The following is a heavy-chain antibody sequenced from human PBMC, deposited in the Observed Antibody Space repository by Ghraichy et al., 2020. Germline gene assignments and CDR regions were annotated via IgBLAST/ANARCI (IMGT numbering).Heavy chain of an antibody. D-gene: IGHD4-11*01. V-gene: IGHV3-53*01. J-gene: IGHJ6*02. CDR1: GFTVSSNY. Sequence: GESLNISCAASGFTVSSNYMRWVRQAPGKGLEWLSVIYSGGNSYYADSMKGRFTISRDNSKNTVYFQMNSLRAEDTAVYYCARGATTVRGYYYYAMDVWGQGNTVTVS. CDR2: IYSGGNS. CDR3: ARGATTVRGYYYYAMDV.